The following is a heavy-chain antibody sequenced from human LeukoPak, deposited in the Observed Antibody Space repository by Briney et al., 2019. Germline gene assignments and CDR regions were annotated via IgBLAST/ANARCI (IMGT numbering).Heavy chain of an antibody. CDR1: GYRFSTYW. J-gene: IGHJ4*02. Sequence: GESLQISCEGSGYRFSTYWIGWVRQMPGKGLERMGIIYPDDSDIKYSPSFQGQVTISVDVSINTAYLHWSSLKASDTAMYYCARRKSSSSWGGGFDYWGQGTLVTVSS. D-gene: IGHD6-6*01. CDR3: ARRKSSSSWGGGFDY. V-gene: IGHV5-51*01. CDR2: IYPDDSDI.